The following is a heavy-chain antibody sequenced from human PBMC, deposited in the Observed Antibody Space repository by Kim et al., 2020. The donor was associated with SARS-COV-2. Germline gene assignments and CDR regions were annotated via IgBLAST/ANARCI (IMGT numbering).Heavy chain of an antibody. V-gene: IGHV1-18*04. D-gene: IGHD5-12*01. Sequence: ASVKVSCKASGYTFTSYGISWVRQAPGQGLEWMGWISAYNGNTNYAQNLQGRVTMTTDTSTSTAYMELRSLRSDDTAVYYCARDLRQSSLSGLFDYWGQGTLVTLSS. CDR3: ARDLRQSSLSGLFDY. CDR1: GYTFTSYG. CDR2: ISAYNGNT. J-gene: IGHJ4*02.